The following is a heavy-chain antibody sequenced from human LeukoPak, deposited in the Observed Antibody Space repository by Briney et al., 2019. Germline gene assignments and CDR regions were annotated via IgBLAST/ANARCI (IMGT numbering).Heavy chain of an antibody. CDR1: GFSFSRFW. Sequence: GGSLRLSCAASGFSFSRFWMRWVRQVPGKGLVWIARITTDGRNRDYADSVKGRFTISRDDAKNTLFLQMNSLRVDDTAVYFCVREDIVVVTTLDLWGKGSLVTVSS. CDR3: VREDIVVVTTLDL. CDR2: ITTDGRNR. J-gene: IGHJ4*02. D-gene: IGHD2-21*02. V-gene: IGHV3-74*01.